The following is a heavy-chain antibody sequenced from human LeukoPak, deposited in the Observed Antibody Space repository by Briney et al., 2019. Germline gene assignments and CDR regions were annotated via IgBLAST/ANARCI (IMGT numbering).Heavy chain of an antibody. CDR3: ARGDDSSGSSSLPFDY. J-gene: IGHJ4*02. CDR1: GYTFTSYG. CDR2: ISAYNGNT. V-gene: IGHV1-18*01. D-gene: IGHD3-22*01. Sequence: ASVKVSCKASGYTFTSYGISWVRQAPGQGLEWMGWISAYNGNTNYAQKLQGRVTMTTDTSTSTAYMELRSLRSDDTAVYYCARGDDSSGSSSLPFDYWGQGTLVTVSS.